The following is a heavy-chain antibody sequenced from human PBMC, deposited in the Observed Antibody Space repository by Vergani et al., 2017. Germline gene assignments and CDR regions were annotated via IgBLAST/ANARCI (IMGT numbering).Heavy chain of an antibody. J-gene: IGHJ6*03. V-gene: IGHV1-58*01. CDR3: AAGRGLYDYVWESQYYYYYMDV. Sequence: QMQLVQSGPEVKKPGTSVKVSCKASGFTFTSSAVQWVRQARGQRLEWIGWIVVGSGNTNYAQKFQERVTITRDRSTSTAYMELSSLRSEDTAGYYCAAGRGLYDYVWESQYYYYYMDVWGKGTTVTVSS. D-gene: IGHD3-16*01. CDR1: GFTFTSSA. CDR2: IVVGSGNT.